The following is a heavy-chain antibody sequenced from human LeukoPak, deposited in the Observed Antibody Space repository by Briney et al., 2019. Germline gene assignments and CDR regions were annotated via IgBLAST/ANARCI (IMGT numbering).Heavy chain of an antibody. CDR3: ARVTYGSGTYGAFDY. CDR2: ISSSSSTI. Sequence: GGSLRLSCTVSGFTVSSNSMNWVRQAPGKGLEWVSYISSSSSTIYYAGSVKGRFTISRDNSKNTLYLQMNSLRAEDTAVYYCARVTYGSGTYGAFDYWGQGTLVTVSS. D-gene: IGHD3-10*01. J-gene: IGHJ4*02. V-gene: IGHV3-48*01. CDR1: GFTVSSNS.